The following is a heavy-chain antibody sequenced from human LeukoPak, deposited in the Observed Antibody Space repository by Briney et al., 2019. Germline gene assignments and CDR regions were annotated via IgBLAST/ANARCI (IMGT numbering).Heavy chain of an antibody. CDR3: ARAPPRLAAAGPYGMDV. D-gene: IGHD6-13*01. V-gene: IGHV1-2*02. CDR2: INPNSGGT. CDR1: GYTFTGYY. Sequence: GASVKVSCKASGYTFTGYYMHWVRQAPGQGLEWMGWINPNSGGTNYAQKFQGRVTMTRDTSISTAYMELSRLRSEDTAVYYCARAPPRLAAAGPYGMDVWGQGTTVTVSS. J-gene: IGHJ6*02.